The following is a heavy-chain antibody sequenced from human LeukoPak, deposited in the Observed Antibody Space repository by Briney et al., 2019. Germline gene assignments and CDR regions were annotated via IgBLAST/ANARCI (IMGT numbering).Heavy chain of an antibody. D-gene: IGHD3-3*01. Sequence: ASVKVSCKVSGYTLTELSMHWVRQAPGKGLEWMGGFDPEDGETIYAQKFQGRVTMTEDTSTDTAYMELSSLRSEDTAVYYCATFYDFWSGSREDWFDPWGQGTLVTVSS. CDR2: FDPEDGET. CDR3: ATFYDFWSGSREDWFDP. J-gene: IGHJ5*02. V-gene: IGHV1-24*01. CDR1: GYTLTELS.